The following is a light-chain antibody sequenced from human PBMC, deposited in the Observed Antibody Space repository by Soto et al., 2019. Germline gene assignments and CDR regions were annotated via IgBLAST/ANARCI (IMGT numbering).Light chain of an antibody. CDR2: AAS. CDR3: QQFNSYVSS. V-gene: IGKV1-13*02. Sequence: AIQLTQSPSSLSASVGDRVTIACRASQDISSAVAWYQQKPGAPPNLLIYAASTLKSGVPSRISGSGSGTYFSLTISSLQPEDFATYYCQQFNSYVSSFGQGTRLEIK. J-gene: IGKJ5*01. CDR1: QDISSA.